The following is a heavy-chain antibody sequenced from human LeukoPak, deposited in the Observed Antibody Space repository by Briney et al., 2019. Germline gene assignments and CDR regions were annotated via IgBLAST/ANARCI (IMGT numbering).Heavy chain of an antibody. CDR2: INAGNGNT. J-gene: IGHJ4*02. CDR3: ARDYWDLITMVRGPLDY. V-gene: IGHV1-3*01. Sequence: ASVKVSCKASGYTFTSYAIHWVRQAPGQRLEWMGWINAGNGNTKYSQKFQGRVTITRDTSASTAYMELSSLRSEDTAVYYCARDYWDLITMVRGPLDYWGQGTLVTVSS. D-gene: IGHD3-10*01. CDR1: GYTFTSYA.